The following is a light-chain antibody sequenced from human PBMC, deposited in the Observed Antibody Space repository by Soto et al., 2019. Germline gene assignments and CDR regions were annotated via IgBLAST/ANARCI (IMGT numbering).Light chain of an antibody. J-gene: IGLJ1*01. Sequence: QSVLTQPASVSGSPGQSITISCTGPSSDVGGYNFVSWYQQHPGKAPKLMIYEVTSRPSGVSNRFSGSKSGNTASLTISGLQAEDEAEYYCNSYTTSSTLVFGTGTKVTVL. CDR2: EVT. CDR3: NSYTTSSTLV. V-gene: IGLV2-14*03. CDR1: SSDVGGYNF.